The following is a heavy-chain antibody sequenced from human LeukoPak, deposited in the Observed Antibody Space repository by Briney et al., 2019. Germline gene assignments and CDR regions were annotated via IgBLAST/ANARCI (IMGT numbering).Heavy chain of an antibody. CDR1: GFTFSSYG. J-gene: IGHJ4*02. CDR2: IRYDGSNK. Sequence: GGSLRLSCAASGFTFSSYGMHWVRQAPGKGLEWVAFIRYDGSNKYYADSVKGRFTISRDNSKNTLYLQMNSLRAEDTAVYYCAKEGGYDTSFDYWGQGTLVTVSS. D-gene: IGHD5-12*01. CDR3: AKEGGYDTSFDY. V-gene: IGHV3-30*02.